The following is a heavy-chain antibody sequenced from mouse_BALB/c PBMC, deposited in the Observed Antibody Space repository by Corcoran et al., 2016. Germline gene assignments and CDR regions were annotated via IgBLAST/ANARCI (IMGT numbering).Heavy chain of an antibody. CDR2: INPYNDGT. CDR1: GYTFTSYV. J-gene: IGHJ1*01. V-gene: IGHV1S136*01. Sequence: EVQLQQSGPELVKPGASVKMSCKASGYTFTSYVMHWVKQKPGQGLEWIGYINPYNDGTKYNEKFKGKATLTSDKSSSTAYMELSSLTSEDSAVYYCARSGSNPYWYFDVWGEGTTVTVSS. CDR3: ARSGSNPYWYFDV. D-gene: IGHD1-3*01.